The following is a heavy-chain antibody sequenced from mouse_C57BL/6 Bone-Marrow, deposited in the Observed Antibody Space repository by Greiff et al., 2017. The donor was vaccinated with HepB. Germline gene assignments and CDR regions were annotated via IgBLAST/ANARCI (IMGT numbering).Heavy chain of an antibody. Sequence: VQRVESGAELARPGASVKLSCKASGYTFTSYGISWVKQRTGQGLEWIGEIYPRSGNTYYNEKFKGKATLTADKSSSTAYMELRSLTSEDSAVYFCARGGGTVVAKGAMDYWGQGTSVTVSS. CDR1: GYTFTSYG. V-gene: IGHV1-81*01. CDR3: ARGGGTVVAKGAMDY. D-gene: IGHD1-1*01. CDR2: IYPRSGNT. J-gene: IGHJ4*01.